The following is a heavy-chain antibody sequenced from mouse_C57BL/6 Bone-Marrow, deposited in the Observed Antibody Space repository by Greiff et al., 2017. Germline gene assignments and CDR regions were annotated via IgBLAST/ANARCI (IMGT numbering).Heavy chain of an antibody. CDR1: GFTFTDDY. Sequence: EVQLQQSGAVLVRPGASVKMSCTASGFTFTDDYMHWVKQRPEQGLEWIGWIYPENGDTDYASKFQGKATITADTSSNTAYLQLSSLTYEDSAVYCCARQIVYDYDVDYWGQGTTLTVSS. CDR3: ARQIVYDYDVDY. D-gene: IGHD2-4*01. J-gene: IGHJ2*01. CDR2: IYPENGDT. V-gene: IGHV14-4*01.